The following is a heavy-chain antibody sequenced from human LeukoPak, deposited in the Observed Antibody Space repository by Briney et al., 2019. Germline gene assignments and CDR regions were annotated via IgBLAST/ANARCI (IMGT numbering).Heavy chain of an antibody. CDR2: ISFDGTKK. Sequence: GGSLRLSCAASGFTFNTYSIHWVRQAPGKGLEWVAVISFDGTKKDYADSVKGRFTISRDNSKNTLYLQMNSLRAEDTALYYCARDVYNYRLKYYSDFRVQGPLVIVDS. CDR3: ARDVYNYRLKYYSDF. D-gene: IGHD1-1*01. V-gene: IGHV3-30-3*01. CDR1: GFTFNTYS. J-gene: IGHJ4*02.